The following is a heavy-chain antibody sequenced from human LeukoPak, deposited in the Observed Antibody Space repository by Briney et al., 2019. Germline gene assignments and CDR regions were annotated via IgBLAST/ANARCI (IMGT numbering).Heavy chain of an antibody. D-gene: IGHD5-12*01. J-gene: IGHJ4*02. CDR1: GYTFTNHY. CDR3: ARERYTAYGNFDY. Sequence: GASVKVSCKASGYTFTNHYIHWVRQAPGQGLEWMGWINPNSGDTNYAQKSQGRVTMTRDMSINTAYMELSSLRSDDTAVFYCARERYTAYGNFDYWGQGTLFTVSS. CDR2: INPNSGDT. V-gene: IGHV1-2*02.